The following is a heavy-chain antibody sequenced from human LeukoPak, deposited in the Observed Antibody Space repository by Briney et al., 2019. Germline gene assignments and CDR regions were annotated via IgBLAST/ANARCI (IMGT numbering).Heavy chain of an antibody. CDR2: ISSSSSHI. V-gene: IGHV3-21*01. D-gene: IGHD4-17*01. Sequence: GGTLRLSSAASRFTFSSFSMDWVAQGPGQGLEWGSSISSSSSHIYYADSVKGRFTISRDNAKTSLYLQMNSVRAEDTAVYYCARNRGRGLRYYFDYWGQGTLVTVSS. CDR1: RFTFSSFS. CDR3: ARNRGRGLRYYFDY. J-gene: IGHJ4*02.